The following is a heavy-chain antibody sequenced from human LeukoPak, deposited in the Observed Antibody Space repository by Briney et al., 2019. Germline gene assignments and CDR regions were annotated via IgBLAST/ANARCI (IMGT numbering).Heavy chain of an antibody. V-gene: IGHV3-23*01. D-gene: IGHD5-18*01. J-gene: IGHJ4*02. Sequence: GGSLRLSCAASGFTFSSYAMSWVRQAPGKGLEGVSAISGSGGSTYYADSLKGRFTISRDNSKNTLYLQMNSLRAEDTAVYYCAKELSWSGYTYGFDYWGQGTLVTVSS. CDR2: ISGSGGST. CDR3: AKELSWSGYTYGFDY. CDR1: GFTFSSYA.